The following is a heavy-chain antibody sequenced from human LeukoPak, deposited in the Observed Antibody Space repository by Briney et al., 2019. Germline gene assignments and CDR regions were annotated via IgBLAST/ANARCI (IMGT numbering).Heavy chain of an antibody. V-gene: IGHV1-24*01. Sequence: ASVKVSCKVSGYTLTELSMFWVRQAPGKGLEWMGSFDPEDGKTIYAQKFQGRVTMTEDTSTDTAYMELSSLRSEDTAVYYCATGYLVTAGLMDVWGQGTTVTASS. CDR2: FDPEDGKT. CDR1: GYTLTELS. CDR3: ATGYLVTAGLMDV. D-gene: IGHD6-13*01. J-gene: IGHJ6*02.